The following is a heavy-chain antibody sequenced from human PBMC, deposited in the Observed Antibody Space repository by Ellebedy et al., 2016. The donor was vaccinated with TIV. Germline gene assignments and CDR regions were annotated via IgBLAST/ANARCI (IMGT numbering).Heavy chain of an antibody. V-gene: IGHV3-33*01. Sequence: PGGSLRLSCAASGFTFSSYGMHWVRQAPGKGLEWVAVIWYDGSNKYYADSVKGRFTISRDNSKNTLYLQMNSLRAEDTAVYYCARAGTAMVTFHLDYWGQGTLVTVSS. CDR3: ARAGTAMVTFHLDY. CDR1: GFTFSSYG. CDR2: IWYDGSNK. D-gene: IGHD5-18*01. J-gene: IGHJ4*02.